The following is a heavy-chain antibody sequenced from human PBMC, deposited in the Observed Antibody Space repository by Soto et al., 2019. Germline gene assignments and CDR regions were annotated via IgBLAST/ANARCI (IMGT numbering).Heavy chain of an antibody. CDR1: GGTFSSYA. CDR2: IIPIFGTA. Sequence: SVKVSCKASGGTFSSYAISWVRQAPGQGLEWMGGIIPIFGTANYAQKFQGRVTITADESTSTAYMELSSLRSEDTAVYYCARVPYVLDYYYHGMDVWGQGTTVTVSS. CDR3: ARVPYVLDYYYHGMDV. V-gene: IGHV1-69*13. J-gene: IGHJ6*02. D-gene: IGHD3-3*02.